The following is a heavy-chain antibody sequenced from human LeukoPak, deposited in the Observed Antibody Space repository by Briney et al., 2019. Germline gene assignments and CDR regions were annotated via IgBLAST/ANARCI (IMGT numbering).Heavy chain of an antibody. V-gene: IGHV3-21*01. CDR3: ARDGPPKDSSGYYYVPYYFDY. Sequence: GGSLRLSCAASGFTFSSYWMNWVRQAPGKGLEWVSSISSSSSYIYYADSVKGRFTISRDNAKNSLYLQMNSLRAEDTAVYYCARDGPPKDSSGYYYVPYYFDYWGQGTLVTVSS. CDR1: GFTFSSYW. CDR2: ISSSSSYI. J-gene: IGHJ4*02. D-gene: IGHD3-22*01.